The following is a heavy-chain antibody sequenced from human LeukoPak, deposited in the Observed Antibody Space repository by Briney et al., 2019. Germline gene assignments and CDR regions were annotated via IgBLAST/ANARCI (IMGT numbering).Heavy chain of an antibody. Sequence: QAGGSLRLSCAASGFTFSSYAMHWVRQAPGKGLEWVAVIWYDGSNKYYADSVKGRFTISRDNGKNSLYLQMNSLRAEDTAVYYCARVFSNPTGNDYWGQGTLVTVSS. V-gene: IGHV3-33*08. D-gene: IGHD1-1*01. CDR1: GFTFSSYA. CDR3: ARVFSNPTGNDY. J-gene: IGHJ4*02. CDR2: IWYDGSNK.